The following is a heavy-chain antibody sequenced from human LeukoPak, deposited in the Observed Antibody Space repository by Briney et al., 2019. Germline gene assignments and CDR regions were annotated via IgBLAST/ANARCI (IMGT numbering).Heavy chain of an antibody. CDR3: ARGGYFDWLSRKYFDY. J-gene: IGHJ4*02. V-gene: IGHV1-8*03. CDR2: MNPNSGNT. Sequence: GASVKVSCKASGYTFTSYDINWVRQATGQGLEWMGWMNPNSGNTGYAQKFQGRVTITRNTSISTAYMELSSLRSEDTAVYYCARGGYFDWLSRKYFDYWGQGTLVTVSS. CDR1: GYTFTSYD. D-gene: IGHD3-9*01.